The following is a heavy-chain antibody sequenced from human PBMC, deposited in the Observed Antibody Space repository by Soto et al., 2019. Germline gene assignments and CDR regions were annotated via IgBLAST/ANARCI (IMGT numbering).Heavy chain of an antibody. J-gene: IGHJ4*02. D-gene: IGHD2-15*01. CDR1: GASISSGYYY. V-gene: IGHV4-39*01. Sequence: SETLSLTCTVSGASISSGYYYWGWIRQPPGKGLEWLGSVYYNGGTYDNPSLKSRVTMSVDTSKNQFSLKLSSVTAADTAIYFGARHMRRQVDDFYDWGQGILVPVSS. CDR2: VYYNGGT. CDR3: ARHMRRQVDDFYD.